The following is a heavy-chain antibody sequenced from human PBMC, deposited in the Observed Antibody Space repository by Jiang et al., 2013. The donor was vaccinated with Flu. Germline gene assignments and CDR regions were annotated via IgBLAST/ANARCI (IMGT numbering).Heavy chain of an antibody. CDR3: ATSRAEYYYDSSVTSSCFDY. V-gene: IGHV1-69*04. CDR1: GGTFSSYA. CDR2: IIPILGIA. J-gene: IGHJ4*02. D-gene: IGHD3-22*01. Sequence: SGAEVKKPGSSVKVSCKASGGTFSSYAISWVRQAPGQGLEWMGRIIPILGIANYAQKFQGRVTITADKSTSTAYMELSSLRSEDTAVYYCATSRAEYYYDSSVTSSCFDYWGQGTLVTVSS.